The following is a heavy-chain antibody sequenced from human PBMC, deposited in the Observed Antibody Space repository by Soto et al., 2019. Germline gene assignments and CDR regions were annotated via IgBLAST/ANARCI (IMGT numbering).Heavy chain of an antibody. D-gene: IGHD1-26*01. CDR1: GFTFSSYG. CDR3: ARGEGELLVGSYCY. J-gene: IGHJ4*02. V-gene: IGHV3-33*01. Sequence: QVQLVESGGGVVQPGRSLRLSCAASGFTFSSYGMHWVRQAPGKGLEWVAVIWYDGSNKYYADSVKGRFTISRDNSKNPLYLQMNSLRAEDTAVYYCARGEGELLVGSYCYWGQGTLVTVSS. CDR2: IWYDGSNK.